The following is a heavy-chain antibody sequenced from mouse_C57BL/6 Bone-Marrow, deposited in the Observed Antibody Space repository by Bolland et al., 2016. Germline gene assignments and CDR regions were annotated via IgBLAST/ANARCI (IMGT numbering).Heavy chain of an antibody. D-gene: IGHD2-12*01. V-gene: IGHV5-2*01. Sequence: DGGSTYYPDTMERRFIISRDNTKKTLYLQMSSLRSEDIALYYCARRGGLYPLDYWGQGTS. CDR2: DGGST. J-gene: IGHJ4*01. CDR3: ARRGGLYPLDY.